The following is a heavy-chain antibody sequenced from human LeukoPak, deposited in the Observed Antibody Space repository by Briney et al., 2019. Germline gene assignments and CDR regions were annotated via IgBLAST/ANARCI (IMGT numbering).Heavy chain of an antibody. D-gene: IGHD3-10*01. CDR2: ISGSGGST. Sequence: GGSLRLSCAASGFTFSSYAMSWVRQAPGKGLEWVSAISGSGGSTYYADSVKGRFTISRDNSKNTLYLQMNSLRAEDTAVYYCAKDADPYYYGSGSYPCMDVWGQGTTVTVSS. J-gene: IGHJ6*02. V-gene: IGHV3-23*01. CDR3: AKDADPYYYGSGSYPCMDV. CDR1: GFTFSSYA.